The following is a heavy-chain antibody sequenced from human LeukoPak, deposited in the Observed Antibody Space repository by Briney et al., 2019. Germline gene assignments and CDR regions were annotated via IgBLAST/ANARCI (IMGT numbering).Heavy chain of an antibody. J-gene: IGHJ4*02. Sequence: PSETLSLTCTVSGGSISSYYWSWIRQPPGKGLEWIGYIYYSGSTNYNPSLKSRVTISVDTSKNQFSLKLSSVTAADTAVYYCAKLNSSGWYGFDYWGQGTLVTVSS. V-gene: IGHV4-59*08. CDR3: AKLNSSGWYGFDY. CDR1: GGSISSYY. D-gene: IGHD6-19*01. CDR2: IYYSGST.